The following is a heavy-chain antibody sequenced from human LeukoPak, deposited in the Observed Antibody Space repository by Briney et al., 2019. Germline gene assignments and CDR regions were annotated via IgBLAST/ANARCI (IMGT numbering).Heavy chain of an antibody. J-gene: IGHJ6*02. CDR3: ARSPMGIYTFGV. Sequence: GGSLRLSCAASGFSFGNYVMHWVRQAPGKGLEWVAVISSDGSSEFYADPVKGRFTISRDSFESTLHLRMDRLRVDDTAVFYCARSPMGIYTFGVWGQGTTVTVSS. CDR2: ISSDGSSE. D-gene: IGHD2/OR15-2a*01. CDR1: GFSFGNYV. V-gene: IGHV3-30*04.